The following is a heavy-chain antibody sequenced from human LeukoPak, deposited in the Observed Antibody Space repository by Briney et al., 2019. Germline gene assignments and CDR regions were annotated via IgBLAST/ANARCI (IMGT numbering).Heavy chain of an antibody. D-gene: IGHD3-3*01. CDR1: GYTFTGYY. J-gene: IGHJ4*02. CDR2: INPNSGGT. V-gene: IGHV1-2*02. CDR3: AREDRANDFWSGSPIDY. Sequence: GASVKVSCKASGYTFTGYYMHWVRQAPGQGLEWMGWINPNSGGTNYAQKFQGRVTMTRDTSISTAYMELSRLRSDDTAVYYCAREDRANDFWSGSPIDYWGQGTLVTVSS.